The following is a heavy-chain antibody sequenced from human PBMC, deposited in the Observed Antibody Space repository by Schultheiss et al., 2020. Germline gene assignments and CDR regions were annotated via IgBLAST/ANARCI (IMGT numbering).Heavy chain of an antibody. CDR3: ARAYYDFWTA. V-gene: IGHV3-30*02. D-gene: IGHD3-3*01. J-gene: IGHJ5*02. CDR2: IWYDGTNK. CDR1: GFTFSSYG. Sequence: GGSLRLSCVASGFTFSSYGMHWVRQAPGKGLEWVALIWYDGTNKYYADSVKGRFTISRDNSKNTLYLQMGSLRAEDTAVYYCARAYYDFWTAWGQGTLVTVSS.